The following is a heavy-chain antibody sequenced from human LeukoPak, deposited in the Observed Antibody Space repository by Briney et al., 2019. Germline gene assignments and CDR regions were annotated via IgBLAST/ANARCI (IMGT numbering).Heavy chain of an antibody. CDR2: IYYSGST. D-gene: IGHD3-22*01. CDR3: ARHGYYDRSGYYSSFDY. Sequence: SETLSLTCTVSGGSIGSSTYYWGWIRQPPGKGLEWIGSIYYSGSTYYNPSLKSRVTISVDTSKNQFSLKLSSVTATDTAVYYCARHGYYDRSGYYSSFDYWGQGTLVTVSS. J-gene: IGHJ4*02. CDR1: GGSIGSSTYY. V-gene: IGHV4-39*01.